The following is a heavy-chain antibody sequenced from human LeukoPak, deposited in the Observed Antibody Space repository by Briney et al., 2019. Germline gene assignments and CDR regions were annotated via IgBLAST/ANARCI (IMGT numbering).Heavy chain of an antibody. CDR1: GYTFTSYG. CDR2: ISAYNGNT. Sequence: PGASVKVSCKASGYTFTSYGISWVRQAPGQGLEWIGWISAYNGNTNYAQKLQGRVTMTTDTSTSTAYMELRSLRSDDTAVYYCARDRAVPAAMFQGSSYYGMDVWGQGTTVTVSS. V-gene: IGHV1-18*01. D-gene: IGHD2-2*01. J-gene: IGHJ6*02. CDR3: ARDRAVPAAMFQGSSYYGMDV.